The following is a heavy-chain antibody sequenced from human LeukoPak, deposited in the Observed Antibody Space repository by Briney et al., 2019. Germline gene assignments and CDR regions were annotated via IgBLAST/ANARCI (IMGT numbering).Heavy chain of an antibody. J-gene: IGHJ4*02. D-gene: IGHD3-16*01. CDR3: VREGEPQTFAY. CDR1: GGTLRSYA. CDR2: TIPIFGTA. Sequence: SVKVSCKASGGTLRSYAISWVRQAPGQGLEWMGGTIPIFGTATYAQRFQGRVTITTDESRSTAYMELNSLRSDDTAVYYCVREGEPQTFAYWGQGTLVTVSS. V-gene: IGHV1-69*05.